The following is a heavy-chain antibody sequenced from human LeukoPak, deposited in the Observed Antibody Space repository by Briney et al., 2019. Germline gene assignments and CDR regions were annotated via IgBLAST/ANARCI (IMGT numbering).Heavy chain of an antibody. V-gene: IGHV3-74*01. D-gene: IGHD1-26*01. CDR1: GFTFSRYW. Sequence: SGGSLRLSCAASGFTFSRYWMHWVRQTPRKGLVWVSRINPDGRSTTYADSVKGRFTVSRDNAKNTLYLQVNSLRAEDTAVYYCTRDHGVGATDIDYWGQGTLVTVSS. CDR2: INPDGRST. J-gene: IGHJ4*02. CDR3: TRDHGVGATDIDY.